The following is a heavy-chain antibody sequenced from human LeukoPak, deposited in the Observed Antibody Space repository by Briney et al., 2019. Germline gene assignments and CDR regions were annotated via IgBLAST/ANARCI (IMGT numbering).Heavy chain of an antibody. J-gene: IGHJ4*02. CDR1: GGSISSSSYY. D-gene: IGHD6-13*01. CDR3: ATDLLGTQYAGSSWYPYADY. Sequence: PSETLSLTCTVSGGSISSSSYYWGWIRQPPGKGLEWIGSTYYSGSTYYNPSLKSRVTISVDTSKNQFPLKLSSVTAADTAVYYCATDLLGTQYAGSSWYPYADYWGQGTLVTVSS. CDR2: TYYSGST. V-gene: IGHV4-39*06.